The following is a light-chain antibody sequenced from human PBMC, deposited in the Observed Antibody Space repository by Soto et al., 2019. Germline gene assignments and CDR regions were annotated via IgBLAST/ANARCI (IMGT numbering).Light chain of an antibody. CDR2: KAS. Sequence: DIQLTQSPSTLSASVGDTITITCRASQSINTWLAWYQQRLGKAPKLLIYKASSLEGGVPSRFSGSGSGTEFTLTISSLQPDDFGTYYCQQYDTSALTFGGGTKVEVK. J-gene: IGKJ4*01. CDR1: QSINTW. V-gene: IGKV1-5*03. CDR3: QQYDTSALT.